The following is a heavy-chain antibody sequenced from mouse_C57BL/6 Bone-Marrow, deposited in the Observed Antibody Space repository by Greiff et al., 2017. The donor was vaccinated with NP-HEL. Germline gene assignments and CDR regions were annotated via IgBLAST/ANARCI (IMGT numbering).Heavy chain of an antibody. D-gene: IGHD2-5*01. V-gene: IGHV1-4*01. CDR3: ARRVLNSNFGNFDV. CDR1: GYTFTSYT. Sequence: VQLQQSGAELARPGASVKMSCKASGYTFTSYTMHWVKQRPGQGLEWIGYINPSSGYTKYNQKFKDKATLTADKSSSTAYMQLSSLTSEDSAVYYCARRVLNSNFGNFDVWGTGTTVTVSS. CDR2: INPSSGYT. J-gene: IGHJ1*03.